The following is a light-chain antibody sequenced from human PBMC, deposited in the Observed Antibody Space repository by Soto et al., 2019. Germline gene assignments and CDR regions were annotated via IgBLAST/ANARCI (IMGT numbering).Light chain of an antibody. CDR3: CSYGGYFWV. CDR2: DVT. Sequence: QSALTQPRSVSGSPGQSVTISCTGTSSDVGGYDYVSWFQHHPGKVPKLMIYDVTKWPSGVPDRFSASKSGNTASLTISGLQAEDEADYYCCSYGGYFWVFGGGTQLTVL. CDR1: SSDVGGYDY. V-gene: IGLV2-11*01. J-gene: IGLJ3*02.